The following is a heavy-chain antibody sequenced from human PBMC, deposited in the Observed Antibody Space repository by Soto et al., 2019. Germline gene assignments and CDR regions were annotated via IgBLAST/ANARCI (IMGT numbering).Heavy chain of an antibody. J-gene: IGHJ6*02. CDR2: IHHSGST. CDR3: ARRIEMTTMKTGMDV. CDR1: GYSITSVHY. V-gene: IGHV4-38-2*01. Sequence: SETLSLTCDVSGYSITSVHYSGWIRQPPGKGLEWIGIIHHSGSTYYNPSLKSRLTISIDTSRNRFSLKLTSVTAADTAVYYCARRIEMTTMKTGMDVWGQGTTVTVSS.